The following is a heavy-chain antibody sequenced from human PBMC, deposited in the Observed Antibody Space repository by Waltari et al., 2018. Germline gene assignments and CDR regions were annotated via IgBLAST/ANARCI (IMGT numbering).Heavy chain of an antibody. V-gene: IGHV3-49*03. D-gene: IGHD3-3*01. CDR1: GFTFGDYA. CDR2: IRSKAYGGTT. Sequence: EVQLVESGGGLVQPGRSRRLSCTASGFTFGDYAMSWFRQAPGKGLEWVGFIRSKAYGGTTEYAASVKGRFTISRDDSKSIAYLQMNSLKTEDTAVYYCTSNDFWSGYYTNWFDPWGQGTLVTVSS. J-gene: IGHJ5*02. CDR3: TSNDFWSGYYTNWFDP.